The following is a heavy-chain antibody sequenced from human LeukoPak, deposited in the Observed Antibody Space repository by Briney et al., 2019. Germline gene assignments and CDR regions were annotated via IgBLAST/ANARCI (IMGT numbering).Heavy chain of an antibody. CDR1: GGSISSYY. CDR3: ARGYSYGYVGYFDY. D-gene: IGHD5-18*01. CDR2: IYYSGST. Sequence: SETLSLTCTVSGGSISSYYWSWIRQAPGKGLEWIGYIYYSGSTNYNPSLRSRVTISVDTSKNQFALKLSSVTAADTAVYHCARGYSYGYVGYFDYWGQGTLVTVSS. V-gene: IGHV4-59*01. J-gene: IGHJ4*02.